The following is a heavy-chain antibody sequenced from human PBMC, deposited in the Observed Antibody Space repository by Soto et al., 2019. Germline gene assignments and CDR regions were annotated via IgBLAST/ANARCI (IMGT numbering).Heavy chain of an antibody. D-gene: IGHD3-9*01. J-gene: IGHJ4*02. CDR3: ARKYYDILTGYSEYFDY. V-gene: IGHV4-34*01. CDR2: INHSGGT. CDR1: GGSFSGYY. Sequence: PSETLSLTCAVYGGSFSGYYWSWIRQPPGKGLEWIGEINHSGGTNYNPSLKSRVTISVDTSKNQFSLKLSSVTAADTAVYYCARKYYDILTGYSEYFDYWGQGTLVTVSS.